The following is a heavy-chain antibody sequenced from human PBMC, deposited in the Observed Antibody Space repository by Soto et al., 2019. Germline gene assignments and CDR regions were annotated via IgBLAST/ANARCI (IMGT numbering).Heavy chain of an antibody. J-gene: IGHJ4*02. CDR3: AKRDYYDFWSGYYPGVDY. D-gene: IGHD3-3*01. CDR1: GFSFNSYP. Sequence: PGGSLRLSCAASGFSFNSYPMNWVRQAPGKGLEWVSAISGSGGSTYYADSVKGRFTISRDNSKNTLYLQMNSLRAEDTAVYYCAKRDYYDFWSGYYPGVDYWGQGTLVTVSS. CDR2: ISGSGGST. V-gene: IGHV3-23*01.